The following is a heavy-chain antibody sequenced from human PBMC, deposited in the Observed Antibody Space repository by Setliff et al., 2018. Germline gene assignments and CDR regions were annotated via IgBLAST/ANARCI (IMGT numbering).Heavy chain of an antibody. Sequence: KSGPTLVNPTQALALTCSFSGFSLSSTGVGVGWIRQPPGKALEWLALISWDDDEHYNPSLRTRLTISKDTSRNQVVLTMTNMDPVDTATYYCAHTGIQPKPNNWFDPWGQGTLVTVSS. CDR3: AHTGIQPKPNNWFDP. V-gene: IGHV2-5*02. CDR2: ISWDDDE. J-gene: IGHJ5*02. D-gene: IGHD1-1*01. CDR1: GFSLSSTGVG.